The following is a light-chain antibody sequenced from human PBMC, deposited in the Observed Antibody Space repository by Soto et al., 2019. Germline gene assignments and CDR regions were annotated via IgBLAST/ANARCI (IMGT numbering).Light chain of an antibody. CDR1: QSVRSSY. Sequence: EIVLTQSPGTLSLSPEERATLSCRASQSVRSSYLAWYQQKLGQAPRLLIYGVSNRATGIPDRFSGSGSGTDFTLTISRLESEDFAAYYCQQYGTSPRTFGQGTKVEIK. CDR2: GVS. V-gene: IGKV3-20*01. J-gene: IGKJ1*01. CDR3: QQYGTSPRT.